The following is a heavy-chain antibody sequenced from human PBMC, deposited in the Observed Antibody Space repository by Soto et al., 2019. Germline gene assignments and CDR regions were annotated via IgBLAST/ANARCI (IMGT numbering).Heavy chain of an antibody. V-gene: IGHV4-39*01. J-gene: IGHJ5*02. D-gene: IGHD2-15*01. CDR2: IYYSGST. CDR1: GGSISSSSYY. Sequence: SETLSLTCTVSGGSISSSSYYWGWIRQPPGKGLEWIGSIYYSGSTYYNPSLKSRVTISVDTSKNQFSLKLSSVTAADTAVYYCARLSVIGYCSGGSCYWFDPWGQGTLVTVSS. CDR3: ARLSVIGYCSGGSCYWFDP.